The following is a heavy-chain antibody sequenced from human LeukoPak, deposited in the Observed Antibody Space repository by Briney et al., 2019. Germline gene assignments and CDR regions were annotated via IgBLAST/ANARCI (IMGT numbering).Heavy chain of an antibody. CDR3: ATFFGSNFGY. CDR1: GLTFGDNY. CDR2: IKNKENGYMT. D-gene: IGHD3-16*01. V-gene: IGHV3-72*01. Sequence: GGSLRLSCATSGLTFGDNYIDSVRQPPGKWLEWVALIKNKENGYMTAYSASVEGRFNISRDDSKKSVFLQMNSLKTEDTAVYYCATFFGSNFGYWGEGELVTVSS. J-gene: IGHJ4*02.